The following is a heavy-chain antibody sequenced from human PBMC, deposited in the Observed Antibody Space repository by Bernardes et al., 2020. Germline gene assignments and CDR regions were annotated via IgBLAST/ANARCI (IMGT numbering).Heavy chain of an antibody. J-gene: IGHJ4*02. CDR2: LSPSSSTI. CDR1: GFTFSIYD. Sequence: GGSLRLSCAASGFTFSIYDMNWVRQAPGKGLEWLSFLSPSSSTIYYADSVKGRFTISRDNAKNSLYLQMNSLRAEDTAVYYCARGGSNYDFWSGYEGIDYWGQGTLVTVSS. CDR3: ARGGSNYDFWSGYEGIDY. V-gene: IGHV3-48*04. D-gene: IGHD3-3*01.